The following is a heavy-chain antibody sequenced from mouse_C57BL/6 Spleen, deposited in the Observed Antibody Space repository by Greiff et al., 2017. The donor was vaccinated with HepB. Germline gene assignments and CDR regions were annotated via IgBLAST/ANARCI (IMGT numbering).Heavy chain of an antibody. Sequence: VQLKQSGPELVKPGASVKISCKASGYSFTGYYMNWVKQSPEKSLEWIGEINPSTGGTTYNQKFKAKATLTVDKSSSTAYMQLKSLTSEDSAVYYCARFLYYFDYWGQGTTLTVSS. V-gene: IGHV1-42*01. CDR2: INPSTGGT. CDR3: ARFLYYFDY. J-gene: IGHJ2*01. CDR1: GYSFTGYY.